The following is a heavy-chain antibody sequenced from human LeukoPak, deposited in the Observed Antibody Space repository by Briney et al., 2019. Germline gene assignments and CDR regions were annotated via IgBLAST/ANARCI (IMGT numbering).Heavy chain of an antibody. CDR1: GFTFSSYA. CDR2: ISWNSGSI. Sequence: GGSLRLSCAASGFTFSSYAMSWVRQAPGKGLEWVSGISWNSGSIGYADSVKGRFTISRDNAKNSLYLQMNSLRAEDTALYYCAKSGYCSGGSCYLYYFDYWGQGTLVTVSS. CDR3: AKSGYCSGGSCYLYYFDY. J-gene: IGHJ4*02. D-gene: IGHD2-15*01. V-gene: IGHV3-9*01.